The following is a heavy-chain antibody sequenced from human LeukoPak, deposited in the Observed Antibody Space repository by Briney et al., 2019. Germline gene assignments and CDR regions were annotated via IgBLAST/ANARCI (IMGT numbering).Heavy chain of an antibody. J-gene: IGHJ6*03. Sequence: TGGSLRLSCAASGFTFSSYGMHWVRQAPGKGLEWVAVIWYDGSNKYYADSVKGRFTISRDNSKNTLYLQMNSLRAEDTAVYYCAKNGVWSGYYPYYYYYYMDVWGKGTTVTVSS. CDR3: AKNGVWSGYYPYYYYYYMDV. CDR1: GFTFSSYG. V-gene: IGHV3-33*06. D-gene: IGHD3-3*01. CDR2: IWYDGSNK.